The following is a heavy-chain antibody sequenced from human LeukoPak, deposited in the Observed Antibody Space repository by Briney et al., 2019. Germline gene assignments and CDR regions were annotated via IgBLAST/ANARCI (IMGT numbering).Heavy chain of an antibody. J-gene: IGHJ6*03. CDR2: IYYSGST. V-gene: IGHV4-59*08. D-gene: IGHD2-2*01. Sequence: SETLSLTCTVSDGSISSYYWSWIRQPPGKGLEWIGYIYYSGSTNYNPSLKSRVTISVDTSKNQFSLKLSSVTAADTAVYYCARHLPLDCSSTSCYYMDVWGKGTTVTVSS. CDR1: DGSISSYY. CDR3: ARHLPLDCSSTSCYYMDV.